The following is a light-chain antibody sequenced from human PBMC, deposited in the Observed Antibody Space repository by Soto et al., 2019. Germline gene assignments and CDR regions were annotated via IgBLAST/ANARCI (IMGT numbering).Light chain of an antibody. J-gene: IGKJ1*01. Sequence: AIRMTQSPSSFSASTGDRVTITCRASRGISSYLAWYQQKPGKAPKLLIYGASTLQSGVPSRFSGSGSGTDFTLTISCLQSEDFATYYCQQYYDYPWTFGQGTKVEIK. CDR2: GAS. CDR1: RGISSY. V-gene: IGKV1-8*01. CDR3: QQYYDYPWT.